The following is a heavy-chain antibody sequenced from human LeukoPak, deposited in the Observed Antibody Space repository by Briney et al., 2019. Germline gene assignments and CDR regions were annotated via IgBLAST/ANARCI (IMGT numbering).Heavy chain of an antibody. J-gene: IGHJ5*02. CDR2: IYYSGST. V-gene: IGHV4-59*01. Sequence: SETLSLTCTASGVSISSYYWSWIRQPPGKGLEWIGYIYYSGSTNYNPSLKSRVTISVDTSKNQFSLKLSSVTAADTAVYYCARVSDRSSWRWFDPWGQGTLVTVSS. D-gene: IGHD6-13*01. CDR3: ARVSDRSSWRWFDP. CDR1: GVSISSYY.